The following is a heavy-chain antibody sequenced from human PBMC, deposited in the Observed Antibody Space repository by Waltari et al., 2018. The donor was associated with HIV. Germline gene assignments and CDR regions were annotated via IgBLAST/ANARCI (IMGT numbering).Heavy chain of an antibody. CDR3: ARTVGTSISGVITYNWFDS. D-gene: IGHD3-3*01. Sequence: QMQLQESGPGLVKPSETLSLTCTVSADTFHNYYLSWLRQSPAKGLEWIGYIYYTGTSNYNPSPSLKSRVTMSLDTSKTQFSLKLTSVSAADTAVYYCARTVGTSISGVITYNWFDSWGQGTLVTVSS. CDR2: IYYTGTS. CDR1: ADTFHNYY. J-gene: IGHJ5*01. V-gene: IGHV4-59*01.